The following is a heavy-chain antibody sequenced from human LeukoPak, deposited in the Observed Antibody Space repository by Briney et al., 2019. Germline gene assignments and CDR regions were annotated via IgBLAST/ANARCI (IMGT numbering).Heavy chain of an antibody. D-gene: IGHD5-18*01. CDR2: INPNSGGT. V-gene: IGHV1-2*02. CDR1: RYTFTGYY. Sequence: GASVKVSCKASRYTFTGYYMHWVRQAPGQGLEWTGWINPNSGGTDYAQKFQGRVTMTRDTSISTAYMELSRLRSDDTAVYYCARGTGEGYTYGRYYFDYWGQGTLVTVSS. CDR3: ARGTGEGYTYGRYYFDY. J-gene: IGHJ4*02.